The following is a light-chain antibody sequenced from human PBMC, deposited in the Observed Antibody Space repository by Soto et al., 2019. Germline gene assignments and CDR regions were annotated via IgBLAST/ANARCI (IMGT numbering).Light chain of an antibody. CDR3: AAWDDSLNGVV. Sequence: QSALTQPPSASGTPGQRVTISFSGISSNIGSNTVNWYQQLPGTAPKLLIYSNNQRPSGFPDRFSGSKSGTSASLAISGLQSEDEADYYCAAWDDSLNGVVFGGGTKLTVL. J-gene: IGLJ2*01. CDR2: SNN. V-gene: IGLV1-44*01. CDR1: SSNIGSNT.